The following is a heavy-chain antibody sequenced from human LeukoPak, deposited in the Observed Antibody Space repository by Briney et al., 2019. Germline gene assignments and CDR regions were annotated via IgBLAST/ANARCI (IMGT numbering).Heavy chain of an antibody. D-gene: IGHD5-18*01. Sequence: SETLSLTCTVSGGSISSSSYYWGWIRQPPGKGLEWIGSIYYSGSTYYNPSLKSRVTISVDTSKNQFSLKLSSVTAADTAVYYCASSGYSYGDAFDYWGQGTLVTVSA. CDR1: GGSISSSSYY. V-gene: IGHV4-39*07. CDR3: ASSGYSYGDAFDY. CDR2: IYYSGST. J-gene: IGHJ4*02.